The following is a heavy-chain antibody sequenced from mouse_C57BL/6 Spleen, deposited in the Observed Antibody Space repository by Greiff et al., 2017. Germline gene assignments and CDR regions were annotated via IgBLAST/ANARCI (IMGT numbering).Heavy chain of an antibody. CDR3: AYGSSYGDYAMDY. CDR2: INPNYGTP. J-gene: IGHJ4*01. Sequence: EVQRVESGPELVKPGASVKISCKASGYSFTDYNMNWVKQSHGKSLDWIGVINPNYGTPSYNQKFKGKATLTVDQSSSTAYMQLNSLTSEDSAVYYCAYGSSYGDYAMDYWGQGTSVTVSS. D-gene: IGHD1-1*01. CDR1: GYSFTDYN. V-gene: IGHV1-39*01.